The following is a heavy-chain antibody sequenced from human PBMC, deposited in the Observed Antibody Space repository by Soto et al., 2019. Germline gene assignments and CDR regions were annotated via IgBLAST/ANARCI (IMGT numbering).Heavy chain of an antibody. CDR2: IYTGGST. CDR1: GFTVSTNY. V-gene: IGHV3-53*04. CDR3: ASLDYGDYVAY. J-gene: IGHJ4*02. Sequence: EVQLVESGGGLVQPGGSLRLSCAASGFTVSTNYMSWVRQAPGKGLEWVSVIYTGGSTYYADSVKGRFTISRHNSKNTLDLQMNNLRAEDTSVYYCASLDYGDYVAYWGQGTLVTVSS. D-gene: IGHD4-17*01.